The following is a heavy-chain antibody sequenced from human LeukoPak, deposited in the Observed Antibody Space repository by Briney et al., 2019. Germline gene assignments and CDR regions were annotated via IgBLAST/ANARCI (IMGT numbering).Heavy chain of an antibody. J-gene: IGHJ4*02. Sequence: GSSVKVSCKASGGTFSSYAISWVRQAPGQGLEWMGGIIPIFGTANYAQKFQGRVTITADKSTSTAYMELSSLRSEDTAVYYCARENQISDTAMAHFDYWGQGTLVTVSS. CDR1: GGTFSSYA. D-gene: IGHD5-18*01. CDR3: ARENQISDTAMAHFDY. V-gene: IGHV1-69*06. CDR2: IIPIFGTA.